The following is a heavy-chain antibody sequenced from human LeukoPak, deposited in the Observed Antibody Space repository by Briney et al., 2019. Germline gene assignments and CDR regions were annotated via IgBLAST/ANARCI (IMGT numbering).Heavy chain of an antibody. CDR2: IYDDGST. D-gene: IGHD3-3*01. Sequence: SETLSLTCTVSGGSISSFAYYWGWVRQPPVKGLEWIGSIYDDGSTYYNPSLKSRVTISVDTSRNQFSLKLSSVTAADTAVYYCARGGGQYTRGYYTPHLFDYWGQGTLVTVSS. V-gene: IGHV4-39*07. CDR1: GGSISSFAYY. CDR3: ARGGGQYTRGYYTPHLFDY. J-gene: IGHJ4*02.